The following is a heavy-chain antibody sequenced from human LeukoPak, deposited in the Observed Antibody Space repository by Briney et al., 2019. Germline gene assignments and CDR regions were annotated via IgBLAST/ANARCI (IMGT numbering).Heavy chain of an antibody. D-gene: IGHD3-10*01. CDR2: SHNSGST. J-gene: IGHJ4*02. V-gene: IGHV4-61*02. CDR1: GGSISRGSYY. Sequence: SQTLSLTCIVSGGSISRGSYYWNWIRQPAGKGLEWMGRSHNSGSTNYNPSLKSRVTISVDTSKNQFSLNLSSVTAADTAVYYCARQTFGVLYFDSWGPGTLVIVSS. CDR3: ARQTFGVLYFDS.